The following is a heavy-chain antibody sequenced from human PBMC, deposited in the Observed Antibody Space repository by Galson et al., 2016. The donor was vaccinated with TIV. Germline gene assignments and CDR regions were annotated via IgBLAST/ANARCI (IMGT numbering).Heavy chain of an antibody. CDR1: GFTFGHYA. Sequence: SLRLSCAASGFTFGHYAVNWFRQAPGKGLEWVGLITSKTYGATTEYAASVKGRFTISRGDSRNIAYLQMNSLKTEDTAVYYCTRTAMGSMRNAFDIWGQGTVVTVSS. J-gene: IGHJ3*02. D-gene: IGHD1-26*01. CDR3: TRTAMGSMRNAFDI. V-gene: IGHV3-49*03. CDR2: ITSKTYGATT.